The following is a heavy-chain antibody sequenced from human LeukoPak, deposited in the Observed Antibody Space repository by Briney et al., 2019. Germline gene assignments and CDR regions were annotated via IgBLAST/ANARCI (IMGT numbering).Heavy chain of an antibody. Sequence: SETLSLTCTVSGGSISSYYWSWIRQPPGKGLEWIGYIYYSGSTNYNPSLKSRVTISVDTSKNQFSLKLSSVTAADTAVYYCARVRRITIFGVVNPIDLWGRGTLVTVSS. V-gene: IGHV4-59*01. CDR2: IYYSGST. D-gene: IGHD3-3*01. CDR3: ARVRRITIFGVVNPIDL. CDR1: GGSISSYY. J-gene: IGHJ2*01.